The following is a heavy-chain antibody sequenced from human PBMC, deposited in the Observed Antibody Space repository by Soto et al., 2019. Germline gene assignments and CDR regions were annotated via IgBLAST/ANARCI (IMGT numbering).Heavy chain of an antibody. J-gene: IGHJ4*02. CDR2: IYWDDDE. CDR3: VHLSWQNFDH. V-gene: IGHV2-5*02. CDR1: GFSLYTSGVG. D-gene: IGHD3-16*02. Sequence: QITLKESGPPLVKPTQTLTLTCTFSGFSLYTSGVGVGWIRQPPGKALEWLALIYWDDDERYSPSLKSRLTITKDTSKNQVVLIMTNMDPVDTATYYCVHLSWQNFDHWGQGTLVTVSS.